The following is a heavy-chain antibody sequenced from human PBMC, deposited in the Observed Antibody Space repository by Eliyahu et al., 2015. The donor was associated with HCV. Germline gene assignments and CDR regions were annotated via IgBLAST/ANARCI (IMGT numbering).Heavy chain of an antibody. CDR2: ISGNSITK. Sequence: EVQLVESGGGLVQPGGSLRLSCAASGFTFSTYTMNWVRQAPGKGLEWVSYISGNSITKYYADSVKGRFTIFRDNAKNSLYLQMNSLRDEDTALYYCVRDRSGYGYFEYWGQGTLVTVSS. D-gene: IGHD5-12*01. CDR1: GFTFSTYT. V-gene: IGHV3-48*02. J-gene: IGHJ4*02. CDR3: VRDRSGYGYFEY.